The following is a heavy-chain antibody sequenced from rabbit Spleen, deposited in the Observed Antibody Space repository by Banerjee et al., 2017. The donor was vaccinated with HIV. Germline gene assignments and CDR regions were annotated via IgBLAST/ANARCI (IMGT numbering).Heavy chain of an antibody. Sequence: QSLEESGGDLVKPGASLTLTCTASGFSFSSSYYMCWVRQAPGKGLECIACIYGGSSGSTYYASWAKGRFTISKTSSTTVTLQMTSLTAADTATYFCARGSAAMTMVITGFYFTLWGPGTLVTVS. D-gene: IGHD2-1*01. CDR1: GFSFSSSYY. CDR2: IYGGSSGST. CDR3: ARGSAAMTMVITGFYFTL. V-gene: IGHV1S40*01. J-gene: IGHJ4*01.